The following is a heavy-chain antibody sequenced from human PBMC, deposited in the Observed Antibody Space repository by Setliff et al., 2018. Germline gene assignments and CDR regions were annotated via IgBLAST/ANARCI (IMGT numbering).Heavy chain of an antibody. CDR2: IYYSGST. Sequence: SSETLSLTCTVSGGSISSSSYYWGWIRQPPGKGLEWIGSIYYSGSTYYNPSLKSRVTISVDTSKNQFSLKLSSVTAADTAVYYCARDPHFDSWGQGTLVTVSS. CDR3: ARDPHFDS. J-gene: IGHJ4*02. CDR1: GGSISSSSYY. V-gene: IGHV4-39*02.